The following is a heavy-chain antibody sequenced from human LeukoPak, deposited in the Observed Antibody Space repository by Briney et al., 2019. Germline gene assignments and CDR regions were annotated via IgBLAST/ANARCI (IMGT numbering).Heavy chain of an antibody. Sequence: GGSLRLSCAASGFTFSSYAMHWVRQAPGKGLEWVAVISYDGSNKYYADSVKGRFTISRDNSKNTLYLQMNSLRAEDTAVYYCAKGTANSGWPYWGQGTLVTVSS. CDR3: AKGTANSGWPY. V-gene: IGHV3-30*04. CDR2: ISYDGSNK. D-gene: IGHD6-19*01. CDR1: GFTFSSYA. J-gene: IGHJ4*02.